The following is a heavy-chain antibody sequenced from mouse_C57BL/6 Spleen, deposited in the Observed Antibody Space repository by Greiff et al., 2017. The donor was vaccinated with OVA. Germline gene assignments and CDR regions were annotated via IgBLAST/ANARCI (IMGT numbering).Heavy chain of an antibody. Sequence: EVQLVESGGGLVKPGGSLKLSCAASGFTFSSYAMSWVRQTPEKRLEWVATISDGGSYTYYPDNVKGRFTISRDNAKNNLYLQMSHLKSEDTAMYYCAREAWDGYYFDDWGQGTTLTVSS. CDR2: ISDGGSYT. CDR3: AREAWDGYYFDD. D-gene: IGHD4-1*01. V-gene: IGHV5-4*01. CDR1: GFTFSSYA. J-gene: IGHJ2*01.